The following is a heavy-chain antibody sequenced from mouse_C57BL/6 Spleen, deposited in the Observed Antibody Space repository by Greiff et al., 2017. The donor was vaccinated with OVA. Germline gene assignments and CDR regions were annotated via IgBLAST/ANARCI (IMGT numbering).Heavy chain of an antibody. V-gene: IGHV1-72*01. CDR2: IDPNSGGT. J-gene: IGHJ1*03. D-gene: IGHD2-4*01. CDR1: GYTFTSYW. CDR3: ARDYDYDDGGDWYFDV. Sequence: QVQLQQPGAELVKPGASVKLSCKASGYTFTSYWMHWVKQRPGRGLEWIGRIDPNSGGTKYNEKFKSKATLTVDKPSSTSYMQLISLTSEDSAVYYCARDYDYDDGGDWYFDVWGTGTTVTVSS.